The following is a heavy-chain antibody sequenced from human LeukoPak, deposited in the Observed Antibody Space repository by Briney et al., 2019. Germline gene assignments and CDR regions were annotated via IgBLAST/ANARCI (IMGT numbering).Heavy chain of an antibody. CDR1: GFTFSSYA. V-gene: IGHV3-23*01. J-gene: IGHJ4*02. D-gene: IGHD3-10*01. CDR3: TKGGYGSAGYSRDIGHSDY. CDR2: ISGSGGST. Sequence: PGGSLGLSCAASGFTFSSYAMSWVRQAPGKGLEWVSAISGSGGSTYYADSVRGRFTISRDNSQNTLYVQMHSLRAEDSAVYYCTKGGYGSAGYSRDIGHSDYWGQGTLVTASS.